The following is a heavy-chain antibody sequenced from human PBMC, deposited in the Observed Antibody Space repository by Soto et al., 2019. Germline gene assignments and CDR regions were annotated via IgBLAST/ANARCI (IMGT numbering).Heavy chain of an antibody. J-gene: IGHJ4*02. CDR2: IKGKTVGGTT. CDR3: TTGGSSGWVSSYFDY. V-gene: IGHV3-15*07. Sequence: EVQLVESGGGLVKPGGSLRLSCAASGFTFSNAWMNWVRQAPGKGLEWFGRIKGKTVGGTTDYAAPVKGRFTISRDDSKNTLYLQLDSLKTEDAAVYYCTTGGSSGWVSSYFDYWGQGTLVTVSS. CDR1: GFTFSNAW. D-gene: IGHD2-15*01.